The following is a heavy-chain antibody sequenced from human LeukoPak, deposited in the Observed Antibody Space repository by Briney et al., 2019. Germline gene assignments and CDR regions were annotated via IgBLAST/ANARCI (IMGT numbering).Heavy chain of an antibody. CDR3: ARDGVVPLDY. D-gene: IGHD3-3*01. CDR1: GGTFSSYA. Sequence: ASVKVSCKASGGTFSSYAISWVRQAPGQGLEWMGGIIPIFGTANYAQKFQGRVTITADESTSTAYVELSSLRSEDTAVYYCARDGVVPLDYWGQGTLVTVSS. V-gene: IGHV1-69*13. J-gene: IGHJ4*02. CDR2: IIPIFGTA.